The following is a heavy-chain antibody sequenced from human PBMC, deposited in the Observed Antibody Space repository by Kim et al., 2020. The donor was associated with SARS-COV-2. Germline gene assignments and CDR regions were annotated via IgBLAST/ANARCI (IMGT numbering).Heavy chain of an antibody. Sequence: GGSLRLSCAASGFTVSSNYMSWVRQAPGKGLEWVSVIYSGGSTYYADSVKGRFTISRDNSKNTLYLQMNSLRAEDTAVYYCARDVRKVFPPHSWFDPWGQGTLVTVSS. CDR3: ARDVRKVFPPHSWFDP. CDR2: IYSGGST. J-gene: IGHJ5*02. CDR1: GFTVSSNY. V-gene: IGHV3-66*01. D-gene: IGHD2-21*01.